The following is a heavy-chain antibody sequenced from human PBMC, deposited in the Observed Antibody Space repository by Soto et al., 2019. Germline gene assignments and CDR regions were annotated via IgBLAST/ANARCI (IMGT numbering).Heavy chain of an antibody. CDR3: ARQSVHSGSYPHFDS. CDR1: GYTFAGYG. V-gene: IGHV1-18*01. J-gene: IGHJ4*02. D-gene: IGHD1-26*01. Sequence: ASVKVSCKASGYTFAGYGIIWVRQAPGQGLEWMGWISAYNGNTNYAQKLQGRVTMTTDTSTTTAYLDLRSLRSDDTAVYYCARQSVHSGSYPHFDSWGQGTLVTVSS. CDR2: ISAYNGNT.